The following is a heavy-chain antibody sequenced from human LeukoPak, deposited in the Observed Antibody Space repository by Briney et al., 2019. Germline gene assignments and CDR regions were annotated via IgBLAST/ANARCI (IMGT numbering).Heavy chain of an antibody. CDR3: ARNLGDSGDF. CDR2: IYRGGSP. D-gene: IGHD4-17*01. Sequence: GGSLRLSCAASGFSVSSNYMSWVRQVPRKGLEWVSVIYRGGSPFYADSVKGRFTISRDISKNTLYLEMNSLRAEDTAVYFCARNLGDSGDFWGQGTLVIVSS. CDR1: GFSVSSNY. J-gene: IGHJ4*02. V-gene: IGHV3-53*01.